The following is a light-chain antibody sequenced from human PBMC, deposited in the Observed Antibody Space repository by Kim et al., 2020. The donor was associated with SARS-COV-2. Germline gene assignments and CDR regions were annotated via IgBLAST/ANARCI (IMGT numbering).Light chain of an antibody. CDR2: AAS. V-gene: IGKV1-9*01. Sequence: PASVRDRVTIACPASQGISSYLGWYQQKPGKAPKLLIYAASTLQGAVPARFSGSVSETEFTLTISSLQPKEFATYYYQQLNSPFTFGPGTKVDIK. CDR1: QGISSY. J-gene: IGKJ3*01. CDR3: QQLNSPFT.